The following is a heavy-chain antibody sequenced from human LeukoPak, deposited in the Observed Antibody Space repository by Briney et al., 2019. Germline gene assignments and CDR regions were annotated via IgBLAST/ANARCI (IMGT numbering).Heavy chain of an antibody. CDR3: ARAAAIAVMYYFDY. J-gene: IGHJ4*02. CDR2: IYHSGST. D-gene: IGHD2-2*02. V-gene: IGHV4-4*02. CDR1: GGSISSSNW. Sequence: SGTLSLACAVSGGSISSSNWWSWVRQPPGKGLEWIGEIYHSGSTNYNPSLKSRVTISVDKSKNQFSLKLSSVTAADTAVYYCARAAAIAVMYYFDYWGQGTLVTVSS.